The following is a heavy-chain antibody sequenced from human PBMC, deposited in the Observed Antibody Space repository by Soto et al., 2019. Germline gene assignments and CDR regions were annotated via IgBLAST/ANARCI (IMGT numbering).Heavy chain of an antibody. CDR2: IKQDGSEK. CDR1: GFTFSSYW. CDR3: ARDRSGAYSYDSSGIAAFDT. D-gene: IGHD3-22*01. J-gene: IGHJ3*02. Sequence: GGSLRLSCAASGFTFSSYWMSWGRQAPGKGLEWVANIKQDGSEKYYVDSVKGRFTISRDNAKNSLYLQMNSPRAEDTAVYYCARDRSGAYSYDSSGIAAFDTWRQGTMVTVTS. V-gene: IGHV3-7*03.